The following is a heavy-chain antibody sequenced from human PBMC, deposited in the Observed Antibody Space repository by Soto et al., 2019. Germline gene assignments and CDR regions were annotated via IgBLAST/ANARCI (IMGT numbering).Heavy chain of an antibody. J-gene: IGHJ6*02. Sequence: PGGSLRLSCAASGFTFSSYDMHWVRQATGKGLEWVSAIGTAGDTYYPGSVKGRFTISRENAKNSLYLQMNSLRAEDTAVYYCARSRPQGTTKERYYYYGMDVWGQGTTVTVS. CDR2: IGTAGDT. V-gene: IGHV3-13*01. CDR3: ARSRPQGTTKERYYYYGMDV. CDR1: GFTFSSYD. D-gene: IGHD4-17*01.